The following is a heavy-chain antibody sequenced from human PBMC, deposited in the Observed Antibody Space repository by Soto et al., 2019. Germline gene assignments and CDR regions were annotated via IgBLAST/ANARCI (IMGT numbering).Heavy chain of an antibody. V-gene: IGHV3-74*01. Sequence: PGGSLRLSCAASGFTFSSYWMHWVRQAPGKGLVWVSRINSDGSSTSYADSVKGRFTISRDNAKNTLYLQMNSLRAEDTAVYYCARDSFVFGLRYFDWLSLPLYYSDSSANSVLWGQGTLVTV. CDR1: GFTFSSYW. CDR2: INSDGSST. J-gene: IGHJ4*02. D-gene: IGHD3-9*01. CDR3: ARDSFVFGLRYFDWLSLPLYYSDSSANSVL.